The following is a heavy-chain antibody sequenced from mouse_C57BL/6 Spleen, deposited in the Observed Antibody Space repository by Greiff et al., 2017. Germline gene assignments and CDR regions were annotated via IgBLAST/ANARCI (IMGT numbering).Heavy chain of an antibody. J-gene: IGHJ2*01. Sequence: VQLQQSGAELVRPGASVTLSCKASGYTFTDYEMHWVKQTPVHGLEWIGAIDPETGGTAYNQKFKGKAILTADKASSTAYMELRSLTSEDSAVYYCTRDDSGYSHYFDYWGQGTTLTVSS. D-gene: IGHD1-1*01. CDR1: GYTFTDYE. CDR3: TRDDSGYSHYFDY. CDR2: IDPETGGT. V-gene: IGHV1-15*01.